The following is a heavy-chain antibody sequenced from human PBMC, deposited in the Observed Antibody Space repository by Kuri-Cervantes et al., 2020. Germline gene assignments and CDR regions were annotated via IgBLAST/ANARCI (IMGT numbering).Heavy chain of an antibody. Sequence: GGSLRLSCAASGSTFSSYSMNWVRQAPGKGLEWVSYIISSSSTIYYADSVKGRFTISRDNAKNSLYLQMNSLRDEDTAVYYCARQEKQWLVLVDYWGQGTLVTVSS. CDR1: GSTFSSYS. CDR3: ARQEKQWLVLVDY. J-gene: IGHJ4*02. CDR2: IISSSSTI. D-gene: IGHD6-19*01. V-gene: IGHV3-48*02.